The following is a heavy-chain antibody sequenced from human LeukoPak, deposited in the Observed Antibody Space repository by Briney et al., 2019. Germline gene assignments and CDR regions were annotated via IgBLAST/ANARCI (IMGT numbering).Heavy chain of an antibody. Sequence: SETLSLTCTVSGGSISSYGWSWLRQPPGKGLEWIGYISYSGSTNYNPSLKSRVTISLDTSKNQFSLKLSSVTAADTAVYYCAREGYGGNVNGFDYWGQGTLVTVSS. CDR1: GGSISSYG. CDR2: ISYSGST. J-gene: IGHJ4*02. CDR3: AREGYGGNVNGFDY. V-gene: IGHV4-59*12. D-gene: IGHD4-23*01.